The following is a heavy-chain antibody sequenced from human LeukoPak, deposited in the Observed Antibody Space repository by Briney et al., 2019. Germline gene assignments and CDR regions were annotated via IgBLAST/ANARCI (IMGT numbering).Heavy chain of an antibody. CDR1: GFTFSSYS. V-gene: IGHV3-21*01. J-gene: IGHJ2*01. Sequence: GGSLRLSCAASGFTFSSYSMNWVRQAPGKGLEWVSSISSSSSYIYYADSVKGRFTISRDNAKSSLYLQMNSLRAEDTAVYYCARHDYGDYDWYFDLWGRGTLVTVSS. CDR2: ISSSSSYI. D-gene: IGHD4-17*01. CDR3: ARHDYGDYDWYFDL.